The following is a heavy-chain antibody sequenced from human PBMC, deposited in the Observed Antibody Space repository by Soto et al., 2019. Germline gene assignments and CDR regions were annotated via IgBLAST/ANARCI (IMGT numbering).Heavy chain of an antibody. V-gene: IGHV4-59*08. CDR1: DGSISSYY. J-gene: IGHJ4*02. CDR3: ARHRDSYGSGDFDY. CDR2: IYYSGST. D-gene: IGHD5-18*01. Sequence: SETLSLTCTVSDGSISSYYWSWIRQPPGKGLEWIGYIYYSGSTNYNPSLKSRVTISVDTSKNQFSLKVSSVTAADTAVYYCARHRDSYGSGDFDYWGQGTLVTVSS.